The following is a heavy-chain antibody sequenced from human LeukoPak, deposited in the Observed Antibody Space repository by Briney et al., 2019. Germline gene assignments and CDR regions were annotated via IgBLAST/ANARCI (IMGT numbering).Heavy chain of an antibody. CDR1: GFTFSSYA. Sequence: GGPLRLSCAASGFTFSSYAMSWLRQAPGKGLEGVSAISGSGGSTYYADSVKGRFTISRDNSKNTLYLQMNSLRAEDTAVYYCAKEYCSGGSCYPGFDYWGQGTLVTVSS. CDR2: ISGSGGST. J-gene: IGHJ4*02. D-gene: IGHD2-15*01. CDR3: AKEYCSGGSCYPGFDY. V-gene: IGHV3-23*01.